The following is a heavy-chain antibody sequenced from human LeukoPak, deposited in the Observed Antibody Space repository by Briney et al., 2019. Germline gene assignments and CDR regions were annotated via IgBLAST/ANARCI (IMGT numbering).Heavy chain of an antibody. D-gene: IGHD3-10*01. J-gene: IGHJ4*02. Sequence: PGGSLRLSCAASRFTFSNYWMHWVRQAPGKGLVWVSRINSDGSSTSYADSVKGRFTISRDNAKNTLYLQMNSLRAEDTAVYSCVRHSGSGSYYNLDHWGQGTLVTVSS. CDR3: VRHSGSGSYYNLDH. V-gene: IGHV3-74*01. CDR2: INSDGSST. CDR1: RFTFSNYW.